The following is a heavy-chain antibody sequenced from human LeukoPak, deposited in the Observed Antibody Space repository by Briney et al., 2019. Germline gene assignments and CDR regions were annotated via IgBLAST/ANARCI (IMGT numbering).Heavy chain of an antibody. V-gene: IGHV3-7*01. D-gene: IGHD2-2*01. Sequence: PGGSLRLSCAVSGFTFSTYYMSWARQAPGRGLEWVANIKQDGSEKYYVDAVKGRFTISRDNAKNSLYLQMNSLRAEDTAVYYCAKLGYCSSTSCYPCFDYWGQGTLVTVSS. CDR2: IKQDGSEK. CDR3: AKLGYCSSTSCYPCFDY. CDR1: GFTFSTYY. J-gene: IGHJ4*02.